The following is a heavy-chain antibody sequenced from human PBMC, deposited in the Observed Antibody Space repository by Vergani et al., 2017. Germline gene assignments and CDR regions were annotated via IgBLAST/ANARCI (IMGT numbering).Heavy chain of an antibody. V-gene: IGHV3-30*01. CDR2: ISYDGSNK. CDR3: ARVVDHDYGDYGLLDP. CDR1: GFTFSSYA. J-gene: IGHJ5*02. Sequence: QVQLVESGGGVVQPGRSLRLSCAASGFTFSSYAMHWVRQAPGKGLEWVAVISYDGSNKYYADSVKGRFTISIDNSKNTLYLQMNSLRAEDTAVYYCARVVDHDYGDYGLLDPWGQGTLVTVSS. D-gene: IGHD4-17*01.